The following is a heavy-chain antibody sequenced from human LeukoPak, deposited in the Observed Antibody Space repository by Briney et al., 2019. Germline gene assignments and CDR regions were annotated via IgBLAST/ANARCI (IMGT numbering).Heavy chain of an antibody. CDR1: GGLVTSYV. D-gene: IGHD4-17*01. J-gene: IGHJ3*02. Sequence: SDTLSLTCSVSGGLVTSYVLAWIRQPPGKGLEWIGSIYYSGSTYYNPSLKSRVTISVDTSKNQFSLKLSSVTAADTAVYYCARAEGGDSPYAFDIWGQGTMVTVSS. CDR2: IYYSGST. V-gene: IGHV4-59*02. CDR3: ARAEGGDSPYAFDI.